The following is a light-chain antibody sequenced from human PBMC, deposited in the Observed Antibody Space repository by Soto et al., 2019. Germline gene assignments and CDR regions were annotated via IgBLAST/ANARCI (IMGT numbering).Light chain of an antibody. Sequence: QSVLTQPPSASGTPGQSVTISCSGSSSNIGKNTVHWYQKLPRTAPKLLIKNNSQRPSGVPDRFSGSKSGTSASLVISGLQSEDEADYYCAAWEDSLNGVLFGGGTKVTVL. CDR3: AAWEDSLNGVL. J-gene: IGLJ2*01. CDR2: NNS. V-gene: IGLV1-44*01. CDR1: SSNIGKNT.